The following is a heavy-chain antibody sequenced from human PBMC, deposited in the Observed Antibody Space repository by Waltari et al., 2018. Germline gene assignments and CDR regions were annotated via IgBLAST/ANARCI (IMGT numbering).Heavy chain of an antibody. J-gene: IGHJ2*01. D-gene: IGHD2-21*01. CDR3: AREDVAYCGGDCYSDNWYFDL. CDR2: IYYSGST. Sequence: QVQLQESGPGLVKPSQTLSLTCTVSGGSIRSGGYYWSWIRQHPGKGLEWIGYIYYSGSTYYNPSLKSRVTISVDTSKNQFSLKLSSVTAADTAVYYCAREDVAYCGGDCYSDNWYFDLWGRGTLVTVSS. CDR1: GGSIRSGGYY. V-gene: IGHV4-31*03.